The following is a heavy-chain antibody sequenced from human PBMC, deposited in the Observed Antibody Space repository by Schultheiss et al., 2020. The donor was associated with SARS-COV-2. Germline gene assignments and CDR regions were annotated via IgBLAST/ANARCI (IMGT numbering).Heavy chain of an antibody. CDR2: IYYSGST. Sequence: SETLSLTCTVSGGSISSSSYYWGWIRQPPGKGLEWIGSIYYSGSTYYNPSLKSRVTISVDTSKNQFSLKLSSVTAADTAVYYCARGRAVAGTHAFDIWGQGTMVTVSS. CDR1: GGSISSSSYY. CDR3: ARGRAVAGTHAFDI. V-gene: IGHV4-39*01. D-gene: IGHD6-19*01. J-gene: IGHJ3*02.